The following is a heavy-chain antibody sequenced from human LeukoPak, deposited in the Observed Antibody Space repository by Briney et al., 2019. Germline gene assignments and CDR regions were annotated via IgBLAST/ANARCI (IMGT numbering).Heavy chain of an antibody. J-gene: IGHJ4*02. CDR3: TRSLNYFTSGTSRRDFDS. CDR2: INDGDDGP. CDR1: GFTFSHYA. Sequence: QPGGSLRLSRTASGFTFSHYAMIWVRQTPGKGLEWVSAINDGDDGPYYADSVKGRFTISRDNSKNTLFLQMNNLRAEDTALYYCTRSLNYFTSGTSRRDFDSWGQGTLVTVSS. V-gene: IGHV3-23*01. D-gene: IGHD3-10*01.